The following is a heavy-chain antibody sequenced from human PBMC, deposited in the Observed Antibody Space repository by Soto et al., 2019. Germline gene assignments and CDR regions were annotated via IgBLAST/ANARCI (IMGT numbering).Heavy chain of an antibody. V-gene: IGHV3-48*02. CDR2: ISSSSSTI. CDR1: GFTFSSYS. J-gene: IGHJ4*02. D-gene: IGHD6-13*01. CDR3: ARVGGIAAAARGY. Sequence: EVQLVESGGGLVQPGGSLRLSCAASGFTFSSYSMNWVRQAPGKGLEWVSYISSSSSTIYYADSVKGRFTISRDNAKNSLYVQVNSLRDEDTAVYYCARVGGIAAAARGYWGKGTLVPVSS.